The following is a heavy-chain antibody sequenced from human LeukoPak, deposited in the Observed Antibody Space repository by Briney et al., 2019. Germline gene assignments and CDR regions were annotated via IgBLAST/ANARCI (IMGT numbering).Heavy chain of an antibody. D-gene: IGHD2-8*01. Sequence: SETLSPARGVAGGSIATTNCWSWVRQFPGQGLQWIGEVSLEGVRNYNPSLTSRVTMSLDRAKNLLSLNLNSVTAADTAAYYCSRENGAFSPFGYWGQGILVTV. CDR2: VSLEGVR. V-gene: IGHV4-4*02. J-gene: IGHJ4*02. CDR1: GGSIATTNC. CDR3: SRENGAFSPFGY.